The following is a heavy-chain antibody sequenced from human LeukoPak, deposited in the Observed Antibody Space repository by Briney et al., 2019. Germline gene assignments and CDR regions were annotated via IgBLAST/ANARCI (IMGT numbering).Heavy chain of an antibody. D-gene: IGHD2-2*01. CDR2: INPSGGST. V-gene: IGHV1-46*01. CDR3: ARDSTMTDGMDV. CDR1: GYTFTSYY. J-gene: IGHJ6*04. Sequence: ASVKVSCKASGYTFTSYYMHWVRQAPGQGLEWMGIINPSGGSTSYAQKFQGRVTMTRDTSTSTVYMELSSLRSEDTAVYCCARDSTMTDGMDVWGKGTTVTVSS.